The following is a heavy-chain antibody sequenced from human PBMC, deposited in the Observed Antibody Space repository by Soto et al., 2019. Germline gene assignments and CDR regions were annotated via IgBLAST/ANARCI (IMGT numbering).Heavy chain of an antibody. J-gene: IGHJ4*02. CDR3: ARHPTFSGWEYYFDY. V-gene: IGHV4-39*01. D-gene: IGHD6-19*01. Sequence: PSETLSLTCTVSGDSVSSSNYYWGWIRQPPGKGLEWIGSVYYSGSTYYNPSLKSRVTMSVDTSKNQFSLKLSSVTAADAAVYNCARHPTFSGWEYYFDYWGQGTPVTVSS. CDR1: GDSVSSSNYY. CDR2: VYYSGST.